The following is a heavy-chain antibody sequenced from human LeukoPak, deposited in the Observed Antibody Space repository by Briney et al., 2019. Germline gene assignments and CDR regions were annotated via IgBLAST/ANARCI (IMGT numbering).Heavy chain of an antibody. Sequence: ASVKVSCKASGYTFTSCGISWVRQAPGQGLEWMGWISAYNGNTNYAQKLQGRVTMTTDTSTSTAYMELRSLRSDDTAVYYCARDLQGCSSTSCYTTQPFDYWGQGTLVTVSS. CDR2: ISAYNGNT. CDR3: ARDLQGCSSTSCYTTQPFDY. D-gene: IGHD2-2*02. V-gene: IGHV1-18*01. CDR1: GYTFTSCG. J-gene: IGHJ4*02.